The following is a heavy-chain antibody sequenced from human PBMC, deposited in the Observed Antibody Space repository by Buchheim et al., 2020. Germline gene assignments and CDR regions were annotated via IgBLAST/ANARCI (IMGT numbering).Heavy chain of an antibody. J-gene: IGHJ4*02. CDR1: GFTFKTYW. D-gene: IGHD6-6*01. CDR2: IKEDGSET. Sequence: EVQLVESGGDLVQPGGSLRLSCVVSGFTFKTYWMSWVRQAPGKGLEWVANIKEDGSETYYVVSVKGRFTISRDNAKSSLYLQMNSLRAEDTAVYYCGRFTRGSSGDYWGQGTL. CDR3: GRFTRGSSGDY. V-gene: IGHV3-7*01.